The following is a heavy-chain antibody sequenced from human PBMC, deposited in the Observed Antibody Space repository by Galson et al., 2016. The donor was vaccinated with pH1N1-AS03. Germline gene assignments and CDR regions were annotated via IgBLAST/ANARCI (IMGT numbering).Heavy chain of an antibody. D-gene: IGHD2-15*01. V-gene: IGHV1-18*01. CDR2: ISGYTGNT. CDR1: GYIFSNYG. J-gene: IGHJ4*02. Sequence: QSGAEVKKPGASVKVSCKTSGYIFSNYGITWVRQAPGQGLEWMGWISGYTGNTYYGQKVEGRVTMTTDTSTGTAYMELRNLRPDDTAVDYGARDPPQGSVVLVATTPRFYYWGQGTLVTVSS. CDR3: ARDPPQGSVVLVATTPRFYY.